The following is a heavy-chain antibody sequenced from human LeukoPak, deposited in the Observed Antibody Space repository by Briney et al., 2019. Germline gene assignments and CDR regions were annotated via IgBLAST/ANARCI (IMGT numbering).Heavy chain of an antibody. Sequence: GGSLRLSCAASGFTFSSYSMNWVRQAPGKGLEWVSCISSSSGYINYADSVKGRFTISRDNAKNSLYLQMNSLRVEDTAVYYCARDAHDSSGYYTYYFDYWGQGTLVTVSS. V-gene: IGHV3-21*01. J-gene: IGHJ4*02. CDR3: ARDAHDSSGYYTYYFDY. D-gene: IGHD3-22*01. CDR1: GFTFSSYS. CDR2: ISSSSGYI.